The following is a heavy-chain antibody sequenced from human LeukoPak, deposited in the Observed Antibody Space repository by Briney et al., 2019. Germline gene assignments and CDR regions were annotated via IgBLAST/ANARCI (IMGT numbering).Heavy chain of an antibody. CDR2: ISYDGSNK. J-gene: IGHJ4*02. V-gene: IGHV3-30-3*02. D-gene: IGHD3-22*01. CDR1: GFTFSSYA. Sequence: PGGSLRLSCAASGFTFSSYAMHWVRQAPGKGLEWVAVISYDGSNKYYADSVKGRFTISRDNSKNTLYLQMNSLRAEDTAVYYCAKSPGYYDRSGYYYVLWGQGTLVTVSS. CDR3: AKSPGYYDRSGYYYVL.